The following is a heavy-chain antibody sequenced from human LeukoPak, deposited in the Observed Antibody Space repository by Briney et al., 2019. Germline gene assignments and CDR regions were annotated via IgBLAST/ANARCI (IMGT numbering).Heavy chain of an antibody. D-gene: IGHD2-2*01. CDR2: IIPIFGTA. V-gene: IGHV1-69*01. CDR1: GDTFSSYA. Sequence: GSSVKVSCKASGDTFSSYAISRVRQAPGQGLEWMGGIIPIFGTANYAQKFQGRVTITADESTSTAYMELSSLRSEDTAVYYCARDLGDIVVVPAATSTHPSYGMDVWGQGTTVTVSS. J-gene: IGHJ6*02. CDR3: ARDLGDIVVVPAATSTHPSYGMDV.